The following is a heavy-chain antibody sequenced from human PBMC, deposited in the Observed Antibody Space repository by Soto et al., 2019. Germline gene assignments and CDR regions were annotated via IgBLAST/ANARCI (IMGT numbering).Heavy chain of an antibody. Sequence: ASVKVSCKASGYTFTSYAMHWVRQAPGQRLEWMGWISAGNGNTKYSQKFQGRVTITRDTSATTAYMELSSLRSEDTAVYYCARDLYYYDSSVYYYCGQGTLVTVSS. V-gene: IGHV1-3*01. CDR1: GYTFTSYA. CDR3: ARDLYYYDSSVYYY. J-gene: IGHJ4*02. D-gene: IGHD3-22*01. CDR2: ISAGNGNT.